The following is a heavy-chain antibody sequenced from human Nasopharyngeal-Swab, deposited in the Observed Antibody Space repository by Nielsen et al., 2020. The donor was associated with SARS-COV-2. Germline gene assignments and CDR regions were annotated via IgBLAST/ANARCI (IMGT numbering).Heavy chain of an antibody. D-gene: IGHD4-23*01. Sequence: GESLKISCAASGFTFSSYGMHWVRQAPGKGLEWVAVIWYDGSNKYYADSVKGRFTISRDNSKNTLYLQMNSLRDEDTAVYYCARDHPLMGGGHYWGQGTLVTVSS. V-gene: IGHV3-33*01. CDR3: ARDHPLMGGGHY. J-gene: IGHJ4*02. CDR2: IWYDGSNK. CDR1: GFTFSSYG.